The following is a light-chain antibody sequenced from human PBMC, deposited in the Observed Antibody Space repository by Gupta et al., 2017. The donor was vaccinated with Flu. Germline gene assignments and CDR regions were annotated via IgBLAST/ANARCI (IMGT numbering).Light chain of an antibody. J-gene: IGLJ1*01. CDR3: SSYAGSDKDV. CDR1: SSDVGGFNY. Sequence: TSSDVGGFNYVSWYQHPPGNAPHLMIYEVSQRPSGVPDRFSGSKSGYTASLTVSGLQAEDAADYYCSSYAGSDKDVFGTGTKVTVL. V-gene: IGLV2-8*01. CDR2: EVS.